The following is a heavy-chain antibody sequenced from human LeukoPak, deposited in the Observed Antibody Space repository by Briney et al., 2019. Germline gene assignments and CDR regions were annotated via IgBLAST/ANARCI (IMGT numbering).Heavy chain of an antibody. D-gene: IGHD4-17*01. J-gene: IGHJ4*02. Sequence: GGSLRLSCAASGFTFSSYWMHWVRQGPGKGLVWVSVIYSGGSTYYADSVKGRFTISRDNSKNTLYLQMNSLRAEDTAVYYCARGPNDYGDYFSYWGQGTLVTVSS. CDR3: ARGPNDYGDYFSY. CDR2: IYSGGST. V-gene: IGHV3-53*01. CDR1: GFTFSSYW.